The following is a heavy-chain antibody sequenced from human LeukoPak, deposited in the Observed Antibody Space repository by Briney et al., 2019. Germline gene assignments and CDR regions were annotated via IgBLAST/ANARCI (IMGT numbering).Heavy chain of an antibody. Sequence: ASVKVSCKASGYTFTGYYMHWVRQAPGQGLEWMGWINPNSGGTNYAQKFQGRVTMTRDTSISTAYMELSRLRSDDTAVYYCARVHSSGWYSVGYWGQGTLVTVSS. CDR1: GYTFTGYY. J-gene: IGHJ4*02. CDR3: ARVHSSGWYSVGY. V-gene: IGHV1-2*02. D-gene: IGHD6-13*01. CDR2: INPNSGGT.